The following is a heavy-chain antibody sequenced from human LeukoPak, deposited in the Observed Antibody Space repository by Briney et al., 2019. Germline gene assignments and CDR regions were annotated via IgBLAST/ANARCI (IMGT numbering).Heavy chain of an antibody. CDR1: DFTFRIYG. Sequence: AGGSLRLSCAAPDFTFRIYGMYWVRQAPGKGLEWVAFIRYVSTDKFYADSVKSRFTISRDSSKNTLFLQMNSLRTEDTAVYYCAKDKDTYCGGDCQGFDYWGQGTLVTVSS. D-gene: IGHD2-21*02. CDR3: AKDKDTYCGGDCQGFDY. CDR2: IRYVSTDK. J-gene: IGHJ4*01. V-gene: IGHV3-30*02.